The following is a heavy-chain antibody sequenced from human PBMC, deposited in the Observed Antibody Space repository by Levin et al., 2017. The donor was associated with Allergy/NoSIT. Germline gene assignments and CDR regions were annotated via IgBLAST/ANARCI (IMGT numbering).Heavy chain of an antibody. CDR3: ARGEGYCSGVSCYSTHFDY. CDR2: INHSGST. J-gene: IGHJ4*02. D-gene: IGHD2-15*01. V-gene: IGHV4-34*01. Sequence: SETLSLTCAVYGGSFSGYYWSWIRQPPGKGLEWIGEINHSGSTNYNPSLKSRVTISVDTSKNQFSLKLSSVTAADTAVYYCARGEGYCSGVSCYSTHFDYWGQGTLVTVSS. CDR1: GGSFSGYY.